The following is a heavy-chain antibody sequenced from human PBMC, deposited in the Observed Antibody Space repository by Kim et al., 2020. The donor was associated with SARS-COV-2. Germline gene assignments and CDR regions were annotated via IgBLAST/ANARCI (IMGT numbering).Heavy chain of an antibody. D-gene: IGHD4-17*01. CDR3: ARGVSYGDYEGAY. CDR1: GGSISSGDYY. CDR2: IYYSGST. V-gene: IGHV4-30-4*01. J-gene: IGHJ4*02. Sequence: SETLSLTCTVSGGSISSGDYYWSWIRQPPGKGLEWIGYIYYSGSTYYNPSLKSRVTISVDTSKNQFSLKLSSVTAADTAVYYCARGVSYGDYEGAYWGQGTLVTVSS.